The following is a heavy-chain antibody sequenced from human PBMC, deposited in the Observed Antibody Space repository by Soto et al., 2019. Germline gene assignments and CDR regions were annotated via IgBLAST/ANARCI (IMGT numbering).Heavy chain of an antibody. V-gene: IGHV4-34*01. CDR1: GGSFSGYY. CDR2: INHSGST. J-gene: IGHJ4*02. D-gene: IGHD4-17*01. CDR3: ASSHDYGDYAPVDY. Sequence: QVQLQQWGAGLLKPSETLSLTCAVYGGSFSGYYWSWIRQPPGKGLEWIGEINHSGSTNYNPSLKSRVTISVDTSKNQFSLKLSSVTAADTAVYYCASSHDYGDYAPVDYWGQGTLVTVSS.